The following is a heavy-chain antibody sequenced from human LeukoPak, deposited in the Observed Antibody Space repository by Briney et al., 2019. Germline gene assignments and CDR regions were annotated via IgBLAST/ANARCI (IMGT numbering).Heavy chain of an antibody. V-gene: IGHV4-4*07. J-gene: IGHJ4*02. CDR1: GGSISSYY. CDR2: IYTSGST. CDR3: ASSSITIFGVVIPEFDY. Sequence: PSETLSLTCTVSGGSISSYYWSWIRQPAGKGLEWIGRIYTSGSTNYNPSLKSRVTMSVDTSENQFSLKLSSVTAADTAVYYCASSSITIFGVVIPEFDYWGQGTLVTVSS. D-gene: IGHD3-3*01.